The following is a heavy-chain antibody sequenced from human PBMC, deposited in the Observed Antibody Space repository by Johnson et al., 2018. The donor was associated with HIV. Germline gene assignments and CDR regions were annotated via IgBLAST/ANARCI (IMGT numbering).Heavy chain of an antibody. CDR3: ARERAMVRGVPEAFDI. D-gene: IGHD3-10*01. Sequence: QVQLVESGGGVVQPGRSLRLSCAASGFTFSSYGMHWVRQAPGKGLEWVAVIWYDGSNKYYADSVKGRFTISRDNSKNTLYLQMNSLRAEDTAVYYCARERAMVRGVPEAFDIWGQGTMVTVSS. J-gene: IGHJ3*02. CDR1: GFTFSSYG. CDR2: IWYDGSNK. V-gene: IGHV3-33*01.